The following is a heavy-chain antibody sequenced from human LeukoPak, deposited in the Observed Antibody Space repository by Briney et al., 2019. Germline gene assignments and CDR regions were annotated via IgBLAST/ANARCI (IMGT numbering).Heavy chain of an antibody. CDR2: IYYSGST. CDR1: GGSISSSSYY. J-gene: IGHJ4*02. V-gene: IGHV4-39*07. CDR3: ARDSGYLDY. Sequence: PSETLSLTCTVSGGSISSSSYYWGWIRQPPGKGLEWIGSIYYSGSTNYNPSLKSRVTISVDTSKNQFSLKLSSVTAADTAVYYCARDSGYLDYWGQGTLVTVSS. D-gene: IGHD3-22*01.